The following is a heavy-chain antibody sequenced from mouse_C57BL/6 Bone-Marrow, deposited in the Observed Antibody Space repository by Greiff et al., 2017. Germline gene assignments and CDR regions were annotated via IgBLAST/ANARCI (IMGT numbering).Heavy chain of an antibody. J-gene: IGHJ4*01. D-gene: IGHD1-1*01. Sequence: VKVVESGAELVKPGASVKMSCKASGYTFTTYPIEWMKQNHGKSLEWIGNFHPYNDDTKYNEKFKGKATLTVEKSSSTVYLELSRLTSDDSAVYYCARGGYYYGSSYEYYAMDYWGQGTSVTVSS. CDR3: ARGGYYYGSSYEYYAMDY. CDR1: GYTFTTYP. CDR2: FHPYNDDT. V-gene: IGHV1-47*01.